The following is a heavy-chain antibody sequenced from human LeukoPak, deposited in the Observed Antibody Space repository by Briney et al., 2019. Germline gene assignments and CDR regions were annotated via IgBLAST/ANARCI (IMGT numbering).Heavy chain of an antibody. CDR2: IYSSGST. Sequence: SETLSLTCTVSGGSINSATYYWGWIRQPPGKGLEWIGTIYSSGSTSYTPSLESRVTMSVDTSKNQFFLKLTSVTAADTAVYYCARALAYCAGNCVTDYFDYWGQGALVTVSS. V-gene: IGHV4-39*01. CDR3: ARALAYCAGNCVTDYFDY. CDR1: GGSINSATYY. J-gene: IGHJ4*02. D-gene: IGHD2-21*01.